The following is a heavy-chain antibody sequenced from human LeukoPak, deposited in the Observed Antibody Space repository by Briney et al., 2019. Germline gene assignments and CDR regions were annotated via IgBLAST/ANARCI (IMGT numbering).Heavy chain of an antibody. V-gene: IGHV3-7*01. CDR1: GFTFRNYW. Sequence: GGSLRLSCAGSGFTFRNYWLTWVRQAPGQGLEWVANIKQDGSEKHYVDSVKGRFTISRDNAKNSLYLQMNSLRAEDSAVYYCARDRQIAYWGQGTLVTVSS. CDR3: ARDRQIAY. J-gene: IGHJ4*02. CDR2: IKQDGSEK.